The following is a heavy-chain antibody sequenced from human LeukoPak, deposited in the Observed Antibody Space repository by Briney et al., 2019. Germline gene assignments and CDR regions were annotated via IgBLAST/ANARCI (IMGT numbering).Heavy chain of an antibody. Sequence: SETLSLTCTVSGGSISSSFYYWGWIRQPPGKGLEWIGCIYHSGSTYYNPSLKSRVTISVDTSKNQFSLKLSSVTAADTAVYYCARADYSSTWSHDYYYMDVWGKGTTVTVSS. CDR1: GGSISSSFYY. CDR3: ARADYSSTWSHDYYYMDV. D-gene: IGHD6-13*01. V-gene: IGHV4-39*07. CDR2: IYHSGST. J-gene: IGHJ6*03.